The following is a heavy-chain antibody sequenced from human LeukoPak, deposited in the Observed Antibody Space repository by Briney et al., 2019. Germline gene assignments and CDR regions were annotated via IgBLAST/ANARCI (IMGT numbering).Heavy chain of an antibody. V-gene: IGHV3-66*01. D-gene: IGHD3-10*01. J-gene: IGHJ4*02. CDR3: ARARWGGGLYFDY. Sequence: GGSLRLSCAASGFTVSSNYMSWVRQAPGKGLGWVSVIYSGGSTYYADSVKGRFTISRDNSKNTLYLQMNSLRAEDTAVYYCARARWGGGLYFDYWGQGTLVTVSS. CDR2: IYSGGST. CDR1: GFTVSSNY.